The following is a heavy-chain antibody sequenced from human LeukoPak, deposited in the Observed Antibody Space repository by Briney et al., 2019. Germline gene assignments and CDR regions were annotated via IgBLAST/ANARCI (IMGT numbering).Heavy chain of an antibody. CDR3: ARGRSGYYADY. J-gene: IGHJ4*02. CDR2: IWFDGSNE. V-gene: IGHV3-33*01. D-gene: IGHD3-3*01. CDR1: RFVFSSYG. Sequence: GSLRLSCAASRFVFSSYGMHCVRQAPGKGLEWVALIWFDGSNEYYADSLKGRFSISRDNSKNTLYLQMNSLRAEDTAVYYCARGRSGYYADYWGQGTLVTVSS.